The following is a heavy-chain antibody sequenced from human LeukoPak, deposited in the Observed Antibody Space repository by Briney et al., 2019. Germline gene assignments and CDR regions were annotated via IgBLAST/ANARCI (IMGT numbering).Heavy chain of an antibody. D-gene: IGHD7-27*01. CDR3: ARGNPLLGIVSFDI. J-gene: IGHJ3*02. V-gene: IGHV1-8*03. CDR2: MNPNSGNT. Sequence: GASVKVSCKASGYTFTSYDINWVRQATGQGLEWMGWMNPNSGNTGYAQKFQGRVTITRNTSISTAYMELSSLRSEDTAVYYCARGNPLLGIVSFDIWGQGTMVTVSS. CDR1: GYTFTSYD.